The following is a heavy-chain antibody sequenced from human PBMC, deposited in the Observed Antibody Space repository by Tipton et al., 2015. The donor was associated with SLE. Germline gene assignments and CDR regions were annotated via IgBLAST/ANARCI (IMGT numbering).Heavy chain of an antibody. J-gene: IGHJ3*02. CDR1: GGSLTGDY. CDR2: IFYSGST. V-gene: IGHV4-59*08. Sequence: GLVKPSETLSLTCTVSGGSLTGDYWSWIRQPPGKGLEWIGYIFYSGSTNYNPSLESRVTISIDTPRNQFSLKLSSVTAADTAVYYWARHIFVGYDAFDIWGQGTMVTASS. D-gene: IGHD2-21*01. CDR3: ARHIFVGYDAFDI.